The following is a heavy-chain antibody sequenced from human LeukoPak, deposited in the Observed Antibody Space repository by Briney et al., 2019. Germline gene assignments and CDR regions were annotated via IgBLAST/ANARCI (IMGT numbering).Heavy chain of an antibody. V-gene: IGHV3-74*01. CDR3: ARDVVEQQLDLDY. CDR2: INSDGTIT. Sequence: GGSLRLSCAASGFTFSNYLMHWVRQVPGKGPMWVSHINSDGTITTYADSVKGRFTISRDNAKNSLYLQMNSLRAEDTAVYYCARDVVEQQLDLDYWGQGTLVTVSS. CDR1: GFTFSNYL. J-gene: IGHJ4*02. D-gene: IGHD6-13*01.